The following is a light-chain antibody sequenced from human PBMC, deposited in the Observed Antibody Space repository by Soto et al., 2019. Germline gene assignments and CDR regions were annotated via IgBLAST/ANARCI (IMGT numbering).Light chain of an antibody. Sequence: QSVLTQPPSASGTPGQRVTISCSGTSSNIGSNTVNWYQQLPGTAPKLLIYSNNQRPSGVPGRFSGSKSGTSASLAISGLQSEDEADYYCAAWDDSLSRVLFGGGTNLTVL. CDR2: SNN. CDR1: SSNIGSNT. V-gene: IGLV1-44*01. CDR3: AAWDDSLSRVL. J-gene: IGLJ2*01.